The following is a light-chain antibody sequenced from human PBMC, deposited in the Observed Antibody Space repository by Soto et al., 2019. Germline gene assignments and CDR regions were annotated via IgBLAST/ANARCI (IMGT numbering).Light chain of an antibody. CDR3: QQYESTPPT. CDR2: WAS. CDR1: QSVLYSSNNKNY. J-gene: IGKJ2*01. V-gene: IGKV4-1*01. Sequence: DIVMTQSPDSLAVSLGERATINCKSSQSVLYSSNNKNYLAWYQQRPGQPPKLLIYWASTRESGVPDRFSGSWSGTDFTLTITSLQAEDVAVYDCQQYESTPPTFGQGTKLEIK.